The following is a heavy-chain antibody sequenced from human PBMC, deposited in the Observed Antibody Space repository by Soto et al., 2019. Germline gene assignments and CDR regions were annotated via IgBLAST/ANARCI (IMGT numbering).Heavy chain of an antibody. CDR2: IRGNGDPP. CDR3: VKSRGGNNFEFFA. CDR1: GFTFSSYA. D-gene: IGHD5-12*01. Sequence: PGGSLRLSCSASGFTFSSYAMHWVRQAPGKGLEYVSGIRGNGDPPFYADSVKGRFTISRDNSKNTLYLQMSSLSDDDTAVYYCVKSRGGNNFEFFAWGPGALVTVSP. J-gene: IGHJ5*02. V-gene: IGHV3-64D*09.